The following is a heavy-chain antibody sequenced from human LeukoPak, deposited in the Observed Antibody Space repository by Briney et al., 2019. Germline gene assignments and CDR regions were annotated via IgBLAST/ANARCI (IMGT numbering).Heavy chain of an antibody. Sequence: PGGSLRLSCAASGFTFSSYWMSWVRQAPGKGLEWVANIKQDGSEKYYVDSVKGRFTISRDNAKNSLYLQVNSLRAEDTAVYYCARVPSGYQKHYYYYYYMDVWGKGTTVTVSS. V-gene: IGHV3-7*01. CDR2: IKQDGSEK. CDR3: ARVPSGYQKHYYYYYYMDV. CDR1: GFTFSSYW. J-gene: IGHJ6*03. D-gene: IGHD3-3*01.